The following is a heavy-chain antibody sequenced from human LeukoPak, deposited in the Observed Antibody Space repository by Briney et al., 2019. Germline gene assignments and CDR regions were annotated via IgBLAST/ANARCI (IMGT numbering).Heavy chain of an antibody. Sequence: ASVRVSCKTSGYTFSNFGINWVRQAPGQGLEWMGWISGNNDNPNYGQKFQGRFTVTTDSSTSTAYMELRNLTFDDTAVYYCARDGTSADDYWGQGTLVTVSS. V-gene: IGHV1-18*01. D-gene: IGHD1-26*01. CDR1: GYTFSNFG. CDR2: ISGNNDNP. J-gene: IGHJ4*02. CDR3: ARDGTSADDY.